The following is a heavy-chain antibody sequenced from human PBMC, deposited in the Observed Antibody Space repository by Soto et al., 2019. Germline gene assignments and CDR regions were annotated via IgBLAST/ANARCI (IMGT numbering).Heavy chain of an antibody. CDR1: GGSISSYY. V-gene: IGHV4-59*08. J-gene: IGHJ2*01. CDR3: AAVVGANRYWYFDL. D-gene: IGHD1-26*01. CDR2: IYNSGST. Sequence: QVQLQESGPGLVKPSETLSLTCTVSGGSISSYYWSWIRQSPGKGLECIGYIYNSGSTNYNPSLKSRVTRSPDPSKTQFSLTLSSVTAADTAVYYWAAVVGANRYWYFDLWGRGTLVTVSS.